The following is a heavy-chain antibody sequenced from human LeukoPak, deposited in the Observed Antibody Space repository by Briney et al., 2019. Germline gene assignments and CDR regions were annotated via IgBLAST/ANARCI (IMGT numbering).Heavy chain of an antibody. J-gene: IGHJ1*01. V-gene: IGHV3-21*04. CDR1: GFTFSSYS. CDR2: ISSSSTYI. CDR3: AKDQGIQLWLKYFQH. Sequence: KTGGSLRLSCAASGFTFSSYSMNWVRQAPGKGLEWVSSISSSSTYIYYADSVKGRFTISRDNSKSTLYLQMNSLRAEDTAVYYCAKDQGIQLWLKYFQHWGQGTLVTVSS. D-gene: IGHD5-18*01.